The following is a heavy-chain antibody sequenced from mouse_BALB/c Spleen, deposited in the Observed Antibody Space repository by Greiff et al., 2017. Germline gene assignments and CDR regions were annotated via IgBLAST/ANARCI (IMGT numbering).Heavy chain of an antibody. CDR1: GFAFSSYE. D-gene: IGHD2-1*01. V-gene: IGHV5-12-1*01. J-gene: IGHJ4*01. CDR3: ARQGGNYLYYYAMDD. CDR2: ISSGGGST. Sequence: EVQRVESGGGLVKPGGSLKLSCAASGFAFSSYEMSWVRQTPEKRLEWVAYISSGGGSTYYPDTVKGRFTISRDNAKNTRYLQMSSLKSEDTAMDYCARQGGNYLYYYAMDDWGEGTSGTVSS.